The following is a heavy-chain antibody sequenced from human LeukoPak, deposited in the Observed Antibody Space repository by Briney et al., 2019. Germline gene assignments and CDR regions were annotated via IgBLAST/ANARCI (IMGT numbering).Heavy chain of an antibody. CDR1: GFTFGKYW. V-gene: IGHV3-7*01. D-gene: IGHD3-3*01. Sequence: GSLRLSCVASGFTFGKYWMSWVRQAPGKGLEWGANIKLDGSEKNYVDSVKGRFTISRDNTKNSLYLQMNSLRVEDTAVFYCARDQYDTWSRRGNFDSWGQGTLVIVSS. CDR2: IKLDGSEK. J-gene: IGHJ4*02. CDR3: ARDQYDTWSRRGNFDS.